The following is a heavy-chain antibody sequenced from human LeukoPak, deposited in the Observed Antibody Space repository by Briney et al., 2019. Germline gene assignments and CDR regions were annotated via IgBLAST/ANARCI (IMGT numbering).Heavy chain of an antibody. V-gene: IGHV4-59*01. CDR2: IYYSGST. J-gene: IGHJ4*02. CDR3: ARGRAYHDSTGYYY. CDR1: GDSISSYY. D-gene: IGHD3-22*01. Sequence: SETLSLTCTVSGDSISSYYWSWIRQPPGKGLEWIGHIYYSGSTNYNPSLKSRVAISLDTSKNQVTLKVSSVTAADTAVYYCARGRAYHDSTGYYYWGQGTLVTASS.